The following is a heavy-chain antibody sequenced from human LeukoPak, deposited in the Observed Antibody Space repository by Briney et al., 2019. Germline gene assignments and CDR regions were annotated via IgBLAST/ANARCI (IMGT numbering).Heavy chain of an antibody. CDR3: ARDHHAAGIAVADPDDY. CDR2: ISSSSSYI. V-gene: IGHV3-21*01. J-gene: IGHJ4*02. CDR1: GFTFSSYS. Sequence: GGSLRLSCAASGFTFSSYSMNWVRQAPGKGLEWVSSISSSSSYIHYADSVKGRFTISRDNAKNSLYLQMNSLRAEDTAVYYCARDHHAAGIAVADPDDYWGQGTLVTVSS. D-gene: IGHD6-19*01.